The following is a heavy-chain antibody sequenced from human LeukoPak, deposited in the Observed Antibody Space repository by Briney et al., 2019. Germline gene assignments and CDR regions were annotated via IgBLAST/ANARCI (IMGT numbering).Heavy chain of an antibody. D-gene: IGHD3-3*01. CDR1: GYTSTSYY. J-gene: IGHJ4*02. V-gene: IGHV1-46*01. CDR2: INPSGGST. Sequence: ASVKVSCKASGYTSTSYYMHWVRQAPGQGLEWMGIINPSGGSTSYAQKFQGRVTMTRDTSTSTVYMELSSLSSEDTAVYYCARSRITIFGGGSFDYWGQGTLVTVSS. CDR3: ARSRITIFGGGSFDY.